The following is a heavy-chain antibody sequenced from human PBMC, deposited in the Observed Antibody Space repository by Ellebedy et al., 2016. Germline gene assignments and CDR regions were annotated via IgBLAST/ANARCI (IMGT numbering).Heavy chain of an antibody. D-gene: IGHD2-15*01. V-gene: IGHV4-59*11. J-gene: IGHJ4*02. CDR1: GGSTSSHY. Sequence: GSLRLXXTVSGGSTSSHYWSWIRQPPGKGLEWIGYIYYSGSTSYNPSLKSRVTISVDTSKNHFSLKLSSVTAADTAVYYCARVHRYCSGGRCYVFDYWGQGTLVTVSS. CDR3: ARVHRYCSGGRCYVFDY. CDR2: IYYSGST.